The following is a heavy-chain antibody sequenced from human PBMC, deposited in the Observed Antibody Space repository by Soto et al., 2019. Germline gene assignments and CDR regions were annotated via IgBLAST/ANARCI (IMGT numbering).Heavy chain of an antibody. J-gene: IGHJ2*01. CDR3: ASGYSYGHHWYFDL. D-gene: IGHD5-18*01. V-gene: IGHV3-21*01. Sequence: GGSLRLSCAASGFTFSSYSMNWGRQAPGKGLEWVSSISSSSSYIYYADSVKGRFTISRDNAKNSLYLQMNSLRAEDTAVYYCASGYSYGHHWYFDLWGRGTLVTVSS. CDR2: ISSSSSYI. CDR1: GFTFSSYS.